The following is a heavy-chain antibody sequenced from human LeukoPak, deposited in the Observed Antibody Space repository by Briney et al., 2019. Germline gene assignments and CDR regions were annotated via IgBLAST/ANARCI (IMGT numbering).Heavy chain of an antibody. D-gene: IGHD3-22*01. CDR2: IYYSGTT. J-gene: IGHJ6*03. Sequence: SETLSLTCTVSGGSISSSSYYWGCIRQPPGKGLEWIGSIYYSGTTYYNPSLKSRVTISVDTSKNQFSLKLSSVTAADTAVYYCAREEYCYDSRGYRDYMDVWGKGTTVTVSS. CDR3: AREEYCYDSRGYRDYMDV. V-gene: IGHV4-39*07. CDR1: GGSISSSSYY.